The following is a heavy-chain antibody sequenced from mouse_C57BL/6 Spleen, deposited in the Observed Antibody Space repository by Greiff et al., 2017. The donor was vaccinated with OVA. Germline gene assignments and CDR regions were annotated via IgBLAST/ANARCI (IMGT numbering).Heavy chain of an antibody. CDR1: GYTFTDYN. CDR3: ARSGTGTVFAY. V-gene: IGHV1-22*01. D-gene: IGHD4-1*01. J-gene: IGHJ3*01. CDR2: INPNNGGT. Sequence: EVQLQQSGPELVKPGASVKMSCKASGYTFTDYNMHWVKQSHGKSLEWIGYINPNNGGTSYNQKFKGKATLTVNKSSSTAYMELRSLTSEDAAVYYCARSGTGTVFAYWGQGTLVTVSA.